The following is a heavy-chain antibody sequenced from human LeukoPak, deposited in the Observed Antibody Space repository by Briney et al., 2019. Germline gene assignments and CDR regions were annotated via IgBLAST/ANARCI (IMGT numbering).Heavy chain of an antibody. J-gene: IGHJ3*02. V-gene: IGHV4-39*01. CDR1: GGSISSSSYY. Sequence: SETLSLTCTVSGGSISSSSYYWGWIRQPPGKGLEWIGSIYYSGSTYYNPSLKSRVTISVDTSKNQFSLKLSSVTAADTAVYYCARVLRYFDWFFGAFDIWGQGTMVTVSS. CDR2: IYYSGST. D-gene: IGHD3-9*01. CDR3: ARVLRYFDWFFGAFDI.